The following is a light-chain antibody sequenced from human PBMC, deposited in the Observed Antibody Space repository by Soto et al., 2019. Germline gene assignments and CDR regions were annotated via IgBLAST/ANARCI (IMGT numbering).Light chain of an antibody. J-gene: IGKJ2*01. CDR2: DVS. V-gene: IGKV1-5*01. CDR1: QRINNW. Sequence: GDRVTITCRASQRINNWLAWYQQKPGKAPKLLIYDVSSLESGVPSRFSGSGAGTEFTLTISSLQPDDFASYYCQQYNSYSPYTFGQGTKLEIK. CDR3: QQYNSYSPYT.